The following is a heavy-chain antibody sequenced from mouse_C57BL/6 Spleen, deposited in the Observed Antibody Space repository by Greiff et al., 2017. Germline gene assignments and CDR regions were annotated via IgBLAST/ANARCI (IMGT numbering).Heavy chain of an antibody. CDR1: GFNIKDYY. V-gene: IGHV14-2*01. Sequence: VQLKESGAELVKPGASVKLSCTASGFNIKDYYMHWVTQRTEQGLEWIGRIDPEDGETKYAPNFQGKATITADTSSNTAYLQRSSLTSEDTAVYYCARGYGRSGHGYFDVWGTGTTVTGST. D-gene: IGHD1-1*01. CDR3: ARGYGRSGHGYFDV. J-gene: IGHJ1*03. CDR2: IDPEDGET.